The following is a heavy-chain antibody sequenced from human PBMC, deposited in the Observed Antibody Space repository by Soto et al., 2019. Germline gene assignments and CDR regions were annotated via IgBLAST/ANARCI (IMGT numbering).Heavy chain of an antibody. CDR1: GYTFTSYY. Sequence: ASVKVSCKASGYTFTSYYMHWARKAPGQGLEWMGIINPSGGSTSYAQKFQGRVTMTRDTSTSTVYMELSSLRSEDTAVYYCARHHQYSGSYSGGFDYWGQGTLVTVSS. D-gene: IGHD1-26*01. J-gene: IGHJ4*02. CDR2: INPSGGST. CDR3: ARHHQYSGSYSGGFDY. V-gene: IGHV1-46*01.